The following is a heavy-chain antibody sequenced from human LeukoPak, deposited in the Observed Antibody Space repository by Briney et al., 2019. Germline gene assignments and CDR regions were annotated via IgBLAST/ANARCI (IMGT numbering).Heavy chain of an antibody. V-gene: IGHV3-66*01. Sequence: GGSLRLSCAVSGFNVRTSYMSWVRQAPGKGLEWVSVIFRDGSTYYGDSVRGRFSISRDNAKNSLYLQMNSLRAEDTAVYYCARIGSGWYWDYWGQGTLVTVSS. CDR3: ARIGSGWYWDY. D-gene: IGHD6-19*01. CDR2: IFRDGST. CDR1: GFNVRTSY. J-gene: IGHJ4*02.